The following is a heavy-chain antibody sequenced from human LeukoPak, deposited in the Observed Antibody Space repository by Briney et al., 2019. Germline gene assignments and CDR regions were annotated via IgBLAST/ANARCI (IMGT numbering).Heavy chain of an antibody. D-gene: IGHD5-12*01. J-gene: IGHJ4*02. CDR3: ARGYSHSAGGWLDY. CDR1: GFTFSHYA. Sequence: PGGSLSLFCAVSGFTFSHYAMSWVRQAPGTGLEWVGSLTDSGDATYYADSVKGRLTISRDNSNSTLYLHIICLRDEDTAVYYCARGYSHSAGGWLDYWGQGSLVTVSS. V-gene: IGHV3-23*01. CDR2: LTDSGDAT.